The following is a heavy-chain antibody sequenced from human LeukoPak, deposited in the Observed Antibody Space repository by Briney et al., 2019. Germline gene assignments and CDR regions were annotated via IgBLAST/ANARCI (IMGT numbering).Heavy chain of an antibody. CDR2: ISSSSSYI. D-gene: IGHD2-15*01. CDR1: GFTFSSYN. V-gene: IGHV3-21*01. CDR3: ARDGYCSGGSCLLYGKYDY. J-gene: IGHJ4*02. Sequence: RGSLRLSCAASGFTFSSYNMNWVRQAPGKGLEWVSSISSSSSYIYYADSVKGRFTISRDNAENSLYLQMNGLRAEDTAVYYCARDGYCSGGSCLLYGKYDYWGQGTLVTVSS.